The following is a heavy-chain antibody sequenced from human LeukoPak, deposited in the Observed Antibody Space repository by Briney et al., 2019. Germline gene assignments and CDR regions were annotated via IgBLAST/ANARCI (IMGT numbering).Heavy chain of an antibody. CDR2: INTNTGNP. CDR3: ARQAYASVAGTITNWFDP. J-gene: IGHJ5*02. D-gene: IGHD6-19*01. CDR1: GGTFNSSG. V-gene: IGHV7-4-1*02. Sequence: ASVKVSCKASGGTFNSSGISWVRQAPGQGLEWMGWINTNTGNPTYAQDFTGRFVFSLDSSVSTAYLQISSLKAEDTAVYYCARQAYASVAGTITNWFDPWGQGTLVTVSS.